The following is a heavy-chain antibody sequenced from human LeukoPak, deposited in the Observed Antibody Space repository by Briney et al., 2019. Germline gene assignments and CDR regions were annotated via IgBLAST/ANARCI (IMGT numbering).Heavy chain of an antibody. CDR2: ISYDGSNK. Sequence: ARSLRLSCAASGFTFSSYGMHWVRQAPGKGLEWVAVISYDGSNKYYADSVKGRFTISRDNSKNTLYLQMNSLRAEDTAVYYCAKDSLSSSGWYPYFDYWGQGTLVTVSS. J-gene: IGHJ4*02. CDR1: GFTFSSYG. V-gene: IGHV3-30*18. CDR3: AKDSLSSSGWYPYFDY. D-gene: IGHD6-19*01.